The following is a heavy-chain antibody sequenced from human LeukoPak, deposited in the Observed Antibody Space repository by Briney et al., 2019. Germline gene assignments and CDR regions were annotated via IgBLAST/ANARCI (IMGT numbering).Heavy chain of an antibody. D-gene: IGHD3-22*01. Sequence: SETLSLTCTVSGVSISSGGYYWSWIRQHPGKGLEWIGYIYYSGSTYYNPSLKSRVTISVDTSKNQFSLKLSSVTAADTAVYYCARADPTFYDSSVQFDPWGQGTLVTVSS. V-gene: IGHV4-31*03. J-gene: IGHJ5*02. CDR2: IYYSGST. CDR1: GVSISSGGYY. CDR3: ARADPTFYDSSVQFDP.